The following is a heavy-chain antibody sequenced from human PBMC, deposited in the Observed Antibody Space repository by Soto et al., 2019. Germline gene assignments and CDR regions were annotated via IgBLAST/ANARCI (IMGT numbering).Heavy chain of an antibody. CDR2: IDPSDSYT. J-gene: IGHJ6*02. CDR1: GYSFTRYW. D-gene: IGHD6-13*01. CDR3: ARHGVAAARPIYYYGMDV. Sequence: PGESLNISCKGSGYSFTRYWISWVRQMPGKGLEWMGRIDPSDSYTNYSPSFQGHVTISADKSISTAYLQWSSLKASDTAMYYCARHGVAAARPIYYYGMDVWGQGTTVTVSS. V-gene: IGHV5-10-1*01.